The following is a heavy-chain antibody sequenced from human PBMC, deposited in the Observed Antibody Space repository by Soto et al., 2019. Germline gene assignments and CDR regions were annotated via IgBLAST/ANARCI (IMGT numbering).Heavy chain of an antibody. Sequence: SLRLSCAASGFTFSSYGMHWVRQAPGKGLEWVAVISYDGSNKYYADSVKGRFTISRDNSKNTLYLQMNSLRAEDTAVYYCANKGRNIVVVPAAMYYYYYMDVWGKGTTVTVSS. D-gene: IGHD2-2*01. CDR1: GFTFSSYG. J-gene: IGHJ6*03. CDR2: ISYDGSNK. CDR3: ANKGRNIVVVPAAMYYYYYMDV. V-gene: IGHV3-30*18.